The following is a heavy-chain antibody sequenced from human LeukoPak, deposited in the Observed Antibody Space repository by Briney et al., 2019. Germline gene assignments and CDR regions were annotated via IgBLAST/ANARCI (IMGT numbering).Heavy chain of an antibody. V-gene: IGHV4-39*01. J-gene: IGHJ6*03. CDR3: ARHPLNYYYYMDV. CDR2: IYYSGST. Sequence: PSETLSLTCTVSGDTISSSSYYWGWLRQPPGQGLEWLGSIYYSGSTYYNQSLKSRVTISVDTYKNQFSLKLSSVTGADTAVYYCARHPLNYYYYMDVWGKGTTVTVSS. CDR1: GDTISSSSYY.